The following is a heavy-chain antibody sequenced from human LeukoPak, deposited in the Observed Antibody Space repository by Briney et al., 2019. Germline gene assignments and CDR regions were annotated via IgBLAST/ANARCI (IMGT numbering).Heavy chain of an antibody. V-gene: IGHV3-30*02. D-gene: IGHD6-13*01. CDR3: AKSSDAFDI. CDR1: GFTFSSYG. CDR2: IWYDGSNK. Sequence: GGSLRLSCAASGFTFSSYGMPWVRQAPGKGLEWVAVIWYDGSNKYYADSVKGRFTISRDNSKNTLYLQMNSLRAEDTAVYYCAKSSDAFDIWGQGTMVTVSS. J-gene: IGHJ3*02.